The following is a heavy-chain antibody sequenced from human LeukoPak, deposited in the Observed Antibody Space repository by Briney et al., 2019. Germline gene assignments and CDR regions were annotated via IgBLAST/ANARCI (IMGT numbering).Heavy chain of an antibody. J-gene: IGHJ4*02. CDR1: GYTFTSYG. CDR3: ARVGRREMYYDFWSGYYWDY. Sequence: ASVKVSCKASGYTFTSYGISWVRQARGQGLEWMGWISAYNGNTNYAQKLQGRVTMTTDTSTSTAYMELRSLRSDDTAVYYCARVGRREMYYDFWSGYYWDYWGQGTLVTVSS. D-gene: IGHD3-3*01. CDR2: ISAYNGNT. V-gene: IGHV1-18*01.